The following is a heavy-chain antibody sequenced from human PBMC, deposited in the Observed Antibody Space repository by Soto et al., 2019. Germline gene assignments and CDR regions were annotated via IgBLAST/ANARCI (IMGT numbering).Heavy chain of an antibody. CDR2: INPNSGGT. CDR1: GYTFTGYY. CDR3: ARDATGYSYGHDAFDI. D-gene: IGHD5-18*01. V-gene: IGHV1-2*02. J-gene: IGHJ3*02. Sequence: ASVKVSCKASGYTFTGYYMHWVRPAPGQGLEWMGWINPNSGGTNYAQKFQGRVTMTRDTSISTAYMELSRLRSDDTAVYYCARDATGYSYGHDAFDICDQGPMVTVSS.